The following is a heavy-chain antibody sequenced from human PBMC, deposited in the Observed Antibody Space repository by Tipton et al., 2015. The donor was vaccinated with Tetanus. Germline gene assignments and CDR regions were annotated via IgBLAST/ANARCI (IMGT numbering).Heavy chain of an antibody. CDR3: ARGRGNMGNAFDL. CDR2: INPNRGGT. CDR1: GYTCTGYY. D-gene: IGHD2/OR15-2a*01. Sequence: QLVQSGPEVKKPGASVKVSCKASGYTCTGYYMHWVRQAPGQGLEWMGWINPNRGGTKYAQKFQGRVTMTRDTSISTCYMEVSSLSPGDPAVYFCARGRGNMGNAFDLWGQGTMVAVSS. J-gene: IGHJ3*01. V-gene: IGHV1-2*02.